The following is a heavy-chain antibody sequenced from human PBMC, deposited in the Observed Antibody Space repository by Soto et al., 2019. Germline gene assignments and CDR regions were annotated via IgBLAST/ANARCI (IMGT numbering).Heavy chain of an antibody. V-gene: IGHV4-59*12. CDR1: GGSISSYY. D-gene: IGHD3-10*01. CDR3: ARGFSRRRGLGVYYMDV. CDR2: IYYSGST. J-gene: IGHJ6*03. Sequence: SETLSLTCTVSGGSISSYYWSWIRQPPGKGLEWIGDIYYSGSTNYNPSLKSRVTISVDTSKNQFSLKLSSVTAADTAVYYCARGFSRRRGLGVYYMDVWGKGTTVTVSS.